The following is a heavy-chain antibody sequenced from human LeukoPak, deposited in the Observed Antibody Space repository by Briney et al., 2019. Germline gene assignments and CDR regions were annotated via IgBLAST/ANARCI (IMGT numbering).Heavy chain of an antibody. J-gene: IGHJ4*02. V-gene: IGHV3-23*01. CDR1: GFTFSSYA. CDR3: ARATAAGIMRKGFDY. CDR2: ISGSGGST. D-gene: IGHD6-13*01. Sequence: QTGGSLRLSCAASGFTFSSYAMSWVRQAPGKGLEWVSAISGSGGSTYYADSVKGRFTISRDNSKNTLYLQMNSLRAEDTAVYYCARATAAGIMRKGFDYWGQGTLVTVSS.